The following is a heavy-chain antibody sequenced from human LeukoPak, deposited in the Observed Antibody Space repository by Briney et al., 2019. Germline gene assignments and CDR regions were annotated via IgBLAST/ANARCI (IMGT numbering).Heavy chain of an antibody. Sequence: GSSVKVSCKASGGIFSSYTISWVRQAPGQGLEWMGRIIPILGIANYAQKFQGRVTITADKSTSTAYMELSSLRSEDTAVYYCARGSPVTTVALDYWGQGTLVTVSS. V-gene: IGHV1-69*02. CDR2: IIPILGIA. CDR1: GGIFSSYT. D-gene: IGHD4-17*01. J-gene: IGHJ4*02. CDR3: ARGSPVTTVALDY.